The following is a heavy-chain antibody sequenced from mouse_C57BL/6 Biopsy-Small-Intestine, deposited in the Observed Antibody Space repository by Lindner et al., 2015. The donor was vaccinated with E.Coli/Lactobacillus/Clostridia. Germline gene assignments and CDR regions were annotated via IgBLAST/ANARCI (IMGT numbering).Heavy chain of an antibody. CDR1: GGSFSTFA. CDR3: TRGASLGGFDH. V-gene: IGHV1-79*01. CDR2: IFSLFGAA. J-gene: IGHJ4*01. D-gene: IGHD1-1*02. Sequence: SVKVSCKASGGSFSTFAITWIRQAPGQGLEWMGGIFSLFGAANYARKYQGRLTITADESTDTAFMELNNLTSDDTAVYYCTRGASLGGFDHWGQGTLVTVSS.